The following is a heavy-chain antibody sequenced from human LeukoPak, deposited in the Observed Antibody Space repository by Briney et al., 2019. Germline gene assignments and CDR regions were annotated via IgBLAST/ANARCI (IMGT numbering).Heavy chain of an antibody. CDR3: VRDLGQYYDTSDNWFDP. J-gene: IGHJ5*02. D-gene: IGHD3-22*01. V-gene: IGHV3-74*01. CDR2: INSDGINT. CDR1: GFTFSRHG. Sequence: GGSLRLSCVASGFTFSRHGMNWVRQAPGKGLVWVSRINSDGINTSYADSVKGRFTISRDNAKNTLNLQMNSLRAEDTAVYYCVRDLGQYYDTSDNWFDPWGQGTLVTVSS.